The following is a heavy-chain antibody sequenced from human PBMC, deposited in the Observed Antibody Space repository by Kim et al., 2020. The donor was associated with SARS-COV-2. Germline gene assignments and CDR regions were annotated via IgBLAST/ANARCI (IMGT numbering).Heavy chain of an antibody. V-gene: IGHV3-9*01. Sequence: GGSLRLSCAASGFTFDDYAMHWVRQAPGKGLEWVSGISWNSGSIGYADSVKGRFTISRDNAKNSLYLQMNSLRAEDTALYYCAKDITGRYYDILTGYGAFDIWGQGTMVTVSS. D-gene: IGHD3-9*01. CDR1: GFTFDDYA. CDR3: AKDITGRYYDILTGYGAFDI. CDR2: ISWNSGSI. J-gene: IGHJ3*02.